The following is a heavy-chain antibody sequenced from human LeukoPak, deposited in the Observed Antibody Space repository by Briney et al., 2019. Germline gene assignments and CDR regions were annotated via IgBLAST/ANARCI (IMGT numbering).Heavy chain of an antibody. CDR1: GFTFSIYS. J-gene: IGHJ5*02. D-gene: IGHD3-10*01. V-gene: IGHV3-21*01. CDR2: ISSSSSYI. Sequence: TGGSLRLSCAASGFTFSIYSMNWVRQAPGRGREWVSSISSSSSYIYYADSVKGRFTISRDKAKNSLYLQMNSLRAEDTAVYYCARDVMVRGVIVWFDPWGQGTLVTVSS. CDR3: ARDVMVRGVIVWFDP.